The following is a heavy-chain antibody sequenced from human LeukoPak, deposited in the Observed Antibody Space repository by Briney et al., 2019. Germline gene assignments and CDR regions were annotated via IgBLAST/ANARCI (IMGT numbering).Heavy chain of an antibody. CDR2: INSDGSGT. V-gene: IGHV3-74*01. CDR3: ARDRLTNDAFDI. CDR1: GSTFNSYW. Sequence: GGSLRLSRAASGSTFNSYWTHWVRQAPGKGLVWVSRINSDGSGTSDADFVKGRFTIYRDNSKNTLYLQMNSLRAEDTAMYYCARDRLTNDAFDIWGPRTMVTVSS. J-gene: IGHJ3*02. D-gene: IGHD2-8*01.